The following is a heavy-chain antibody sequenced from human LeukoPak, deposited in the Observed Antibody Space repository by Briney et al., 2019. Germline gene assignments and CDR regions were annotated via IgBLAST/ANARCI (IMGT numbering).Heavy chain of an antibody. CDR2: INHSGST. Sequence: SETLSLTCAVYGGSYSGYYWSWIRQPPGKGLEWIGEINHSGSTNYNPSLKSRVTISVDTSKNQFSLKLSSVTAADTAVYYCARGRGGGVDPPDVDIWGQGTMVTVSS. J-gene: IGHJ3*02. V-gene: IGHV4-34*01. CDR3: ARGRGGGVDPPDVDI. CDR1: GGSYSGYY. D-gene: IGHD2-15*01.